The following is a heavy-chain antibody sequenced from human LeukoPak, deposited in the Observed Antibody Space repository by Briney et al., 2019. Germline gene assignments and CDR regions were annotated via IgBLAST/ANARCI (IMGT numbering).Heavy chain of an antibody. CDR1: GFTFSSYE. CDR2: ISSSGSTI. J-gene: IGHJ3*02. D-gene: IGHD3-22*01. V-gene: IGHV3-48*03. CDR3: ARATHTHYYDSSGYWGRRSGEDAFDI. Sequence: PGGSLRLSCAASGFTFSSYEMNWVRQAPGKGLEWVSYISSSGSTIYYADSVKGRFTISRDNAKNSLYLQMNSLRAEDTAVYYCARATHTHYYDSSGYWGRRSGEDAFDIWGQGTMVTVSS.